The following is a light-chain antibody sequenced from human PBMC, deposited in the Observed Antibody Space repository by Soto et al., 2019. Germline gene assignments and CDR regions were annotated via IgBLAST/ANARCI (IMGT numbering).Light chain of an antibody. V-gene: IGKV4-1*01. Sequence: DIVMTQSPDSLAVSLGGRATINCKSSQSVLYSSNNKNYLAWYQQKPGQPPKLLIYWASTRESGVPDRFSGSGSGTDFTLTISSLQAEDVAVYYCQQHYSTPFTFGPGTKVDIK. J-gene: IGKJ3*01. CDR1: QSVLYSSNNKNY. CDR2: WAS. CDR3: QQHYSTPFT.